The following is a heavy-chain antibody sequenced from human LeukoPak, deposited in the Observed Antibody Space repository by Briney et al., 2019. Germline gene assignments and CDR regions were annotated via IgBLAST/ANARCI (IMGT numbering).Heavy chain of an antibody. D-gene: IGHD2-2*01. CDR1: GGSISTYY. CDR2: INHSGST. V-gene: IGHV4-34*01. Sequence: PSETLSLTCTVSGGSISTYYWSWIRQPPGKGLEWIGEINHSGSTNYNPSLKSRVTISVDTSKNQFSLKLSSVTAADTAVYYCARRRYCSSTSCYRYAFDIWGQGTMVTVSS. CDR3: ARRRYCSSTSCYRYAFDI. J-gene: IGHJ3*02.